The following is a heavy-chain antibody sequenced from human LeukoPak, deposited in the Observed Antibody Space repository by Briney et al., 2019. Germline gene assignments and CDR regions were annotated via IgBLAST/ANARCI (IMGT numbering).Heavy chain of an antibody. CDR2: IIPIFGTA. Sequence: ASVKVSCKASGGTFSSYAISWVRQAPGQGLEWMGGIIPIFGTANYAQKFQGRVTITTDESTSTAYMELSSLRSEDTAVYYCASNLDSSGYLDYWGQGTLVTVSS. CDR1: GGTFSSYA. V-gene: IGHV1-69*05. J-gene: IGHJ4*02. CDR3: ASNLDSSGYLDY. D-gene: IGHD3-22*01.